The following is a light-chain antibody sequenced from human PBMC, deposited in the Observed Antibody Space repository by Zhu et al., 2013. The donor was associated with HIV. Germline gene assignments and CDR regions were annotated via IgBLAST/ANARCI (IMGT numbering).Light chain of an antibody. V-gene: IGKV1-17*02. CDR2: ETS. J-gene: IGKJ2*01. CDR1: QGIRND. CDR3: HYYSLFSNT. Sequence: DIQMTQSPSSLSASVGDRVTITCRASQGIRNDLAWYQQKPGKSPDLVIYETSKLESGVPSRFSGSGYGTEFSLTITDLRPDDFATYYCHYYSLFSNTFGQGTRLDIK.